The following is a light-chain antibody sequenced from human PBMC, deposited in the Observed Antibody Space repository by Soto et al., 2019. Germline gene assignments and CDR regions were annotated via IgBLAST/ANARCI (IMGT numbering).Light chain of an antibody. CDR3: QQYYTYPWT. J-gene: IGKJ1*01. CDR2: TAS. V-gene: IGKV1-8*01. CDR1: QGISSY. Sequence: AIRMTQSPSSLSASTGDRVTITCRASQGISSYLAWYQQKPGKAPKVLIHTASTLQGGVPSRVSGSGSGTDFTLTISRLQSEDFATYYCQQYYTYPWTFGQGTKLEGK.